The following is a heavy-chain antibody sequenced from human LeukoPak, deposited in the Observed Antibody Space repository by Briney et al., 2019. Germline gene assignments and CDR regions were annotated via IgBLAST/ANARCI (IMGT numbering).Heavy chain of an antibody. CDR3: ARRSQRGFDP. CDR2: IIPIFGAA. CDR1: GGTFSSYA. Sequence: SVKVSCKASGGTFSSYAISWVRQAPGQGLEWMGRIIPIFGAANYAQKFQGRVTITTDESTSTAYMELSSLRSEDMAVYYCARRSQRGFDPWGQGTLVTVSS. D-gene: IGHD6-25*01. V-gene: IGHV1-69*05. J-gene: IGHJ5*02.